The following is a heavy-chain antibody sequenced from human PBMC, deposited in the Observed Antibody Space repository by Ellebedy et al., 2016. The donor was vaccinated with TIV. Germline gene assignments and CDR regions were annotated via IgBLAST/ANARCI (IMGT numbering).Heavy chain of an antibody. J-gene: IGHJ5*02. V-gene: IGHV3-7*01. D-gene: IGHD4-17*01. CDR1: GFSFRSYW. CDR2: IYQDGSDQ. CDR3: ARRGSYGDYAVQVNNWFDR. Sequence: GESLKISCAASGFSFRSYWMSWVRQAPGKGLEWVANIYQDGSDQYYVDSVKGRFTISRDNVKNSLYLQLNSLRVEDTAVYYCARRGSYGDYAVQVNNWFDRWGQGTLVTV.